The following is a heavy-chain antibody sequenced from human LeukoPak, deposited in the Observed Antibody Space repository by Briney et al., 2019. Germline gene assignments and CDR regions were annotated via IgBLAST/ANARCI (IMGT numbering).Heavy chain of an antibody. Sequence: GGSLRLSCAASGFTFSSYWMHWVRQAPGKGLVWVSRINSDGSSTSYADSVKGRFTISRDNSKNTLYLQMNSLRAEDTAVYYCAKRLGDYVWGSYRYTSGYFDYWGQGTLVTVSS. D-gene: IGHD3-16*02. CDR2: INSDGSST. CDR3: AKRLGDYVWGSYRYTSGYFDY. CDR1: GFTFSSYW. J-gene: IGHJ4*02. V-gene: IGHV3-74*01.